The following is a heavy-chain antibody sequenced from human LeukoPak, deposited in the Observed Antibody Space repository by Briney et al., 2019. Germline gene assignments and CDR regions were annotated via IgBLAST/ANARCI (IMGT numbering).Heavy chain of an antibody. D-gene: IGHD6-19*01. V-gene: IGHV3-23*01. Sequence: GGTLRLSCAASGFTFSSYGMSWVRQAPGKGLEWVSAISGSGGSTYYADSVKGRFTISRDNSKNTLYLQMNSLRAEDTAVYYCARGHSGWYDYWGQGTLVTVSS. CDR1: GFTFSSYG. CDR2: ISGSGGST. CDR3: ARGHSGWYDY. J-gene: IGHJ4*02.